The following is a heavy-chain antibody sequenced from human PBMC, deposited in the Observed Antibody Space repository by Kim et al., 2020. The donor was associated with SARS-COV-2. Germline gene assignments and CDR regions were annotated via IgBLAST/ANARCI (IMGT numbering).Heavy chain of an antibody. D-gene: IGHD2-21*02. CDR2: ISSSSSYT. J-gene: IGHJ4*02. V-gene: IGHV3-11*05. Sequence: GGSLRLSCAASGFSLSDYYMSWIRQAPGKGLEWVSYISSSSSYTKYADSVKGRITISRDNAKNPLYLQVISLRPEDTAVYCCARVPVGTTSAYYFDFWGRGTLVTVSS. CDR1: GFSLSDYY. CDR3: ARVPVGTTSAYYFDF.